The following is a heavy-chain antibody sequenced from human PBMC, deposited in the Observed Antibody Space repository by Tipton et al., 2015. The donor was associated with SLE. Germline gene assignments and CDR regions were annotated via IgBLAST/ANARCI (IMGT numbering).Heavy chain of an antibody. D-gene: IGHD3-10*01. CDR2: IYYSGST. V-gene: IGHV4-59*11. J-gene: IGHJ6*03. CDR3: ARGLRFGELPLNYYYMDV. Sequence: TLSLTCTVSGGSISSHYWSWIRQPPGKGLEWIGYIYYSGSTNYNPSLKSRVTISVDTSKNQFSLKLSSVTAADTAVYYCARGLRFGELPLNYYYMDVWGKGTTVTVSS. CDR1: GGSISSHY.